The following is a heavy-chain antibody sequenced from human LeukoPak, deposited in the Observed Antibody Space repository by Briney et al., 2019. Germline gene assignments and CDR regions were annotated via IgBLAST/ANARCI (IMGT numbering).Heavy chain of an antibody. CDR1: GFTFSSYW. Sequence: GGSLRLSCAASGFTFSSYWMTWVRQAPGKGLEWVANIKQDGSEKYYVDSVKGRFTISRDNAKNSLYLQMNSLRAEDTAVYYCARYDIPYELDYWGQGTLVTVSS. V-gene: IGHV3-7*01. D-gene: IGHD3-9*01. CDR3: ARYDIPYELDY. CDR2: IKQDGSEK. J-gene: IGHJ4*02.